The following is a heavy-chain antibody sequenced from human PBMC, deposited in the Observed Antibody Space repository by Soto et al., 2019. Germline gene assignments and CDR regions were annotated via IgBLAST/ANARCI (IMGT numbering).Heavy chain of an antibody. D-gene: IGHD1-26*01. V-gene: IGHV1-18*01. CDR3: ARANSGGYSDVFEY. CDR2: ISAYNGNT. J-gene: IGHJ4*02. CDR1: GYTFTSYG. Sequence: ASVKVSCKASGYTFTSYGISWVRQAPGQGLEWMGWISAYNGNTNYARKLQDRVTMTTDTSTSTAYMELRSLRSDDTAVYYCARANSGGYSDVFEYWGQGTLVTVSS.